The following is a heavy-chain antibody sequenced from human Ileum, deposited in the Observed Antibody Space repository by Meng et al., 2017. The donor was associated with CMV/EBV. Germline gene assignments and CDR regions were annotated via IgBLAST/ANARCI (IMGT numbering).Heavy chain of an antibody. CDR3: ALRGSAAGTFQY. CDR2: MCYNGDT. D-gene: IGHD6-13*01. V-gene: IGHV4-59*01. Sequence: VPLQESGPGLVKHSETLSLTCTVSGDSMSSYCWSWIRQPPGKGLEWIGYMCYNGDTNYNPSLKSRVTISGDTSKNQFSLKLSSVTAADTAVYYCALRGSAAGTFQYWGQGTLVTVSS. CDR1: GDSMSSYC. J-gene: IGHJ1*01.